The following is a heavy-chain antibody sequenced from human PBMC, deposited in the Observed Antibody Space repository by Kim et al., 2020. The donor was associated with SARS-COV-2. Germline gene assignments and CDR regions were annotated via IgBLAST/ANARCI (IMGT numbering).Heavy chain of an antibody. J-gene: IGHJ4*02. V-gene: IGHV3-30*04. CDR1: GFTFNSYA. D-gene: IGHD3-10*01. Sequence: GGSLRLSCAASGFTFNSYAMHWLRQAPGKGLEWVAVISYDGRTIYYADSVKGRFTISRDNSKNTLYLQMNSLTTEDTAVYYCARETYGFPFDYWGQGTLV. CDR3: ARETYGFPFDY. CDR2: ISYDGRTI.